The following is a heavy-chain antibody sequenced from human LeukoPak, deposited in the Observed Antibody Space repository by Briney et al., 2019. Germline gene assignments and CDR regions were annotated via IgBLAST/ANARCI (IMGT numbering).Heavy chain of an antibody. CDR1: GGSISSYY. CDR3: ARHSPKWELHAFDI. J-gene: IGHJ3*02. CDR2: IYYSGST. D-gene: IGHD1-26*01. V-gene: IGHV4-59*08. Sequence: PSETLSLTCTVSGGSISSYYWSWIRQPPGKGLEWIGYIYYSGSTNYNPSLKSRVTISVDMSKNQFSLKLSSVTAADTAVYYCARHSPKWELHAFDIWGQGTMVTVSS.